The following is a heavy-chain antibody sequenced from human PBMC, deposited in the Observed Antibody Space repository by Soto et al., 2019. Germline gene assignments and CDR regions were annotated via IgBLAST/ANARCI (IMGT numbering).Heavy chain of an antibody. CDR1: GFTFSSYA. Sequence: PGGSLRLSCAASGFTFSSYAMHWVRQAPGKGLEWVAVISYDGSNKYYADSVKGRFTISRDNSKNTLYLQMNSLRAEDTAVYYCARVMLGTRPNPIDYWGQGTLVTVSS. CDR3: ARVMLGTRPNPIDY. CDR2: ISYDGSNK. V-gene: IGHV3-30-3*01. D-gene: IGHD6-6*01. J-gene: IGHJ4*02.